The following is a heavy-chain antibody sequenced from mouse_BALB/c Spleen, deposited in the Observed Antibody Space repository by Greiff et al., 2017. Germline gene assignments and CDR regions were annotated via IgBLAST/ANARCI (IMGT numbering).Heavy chain of an antibody. V-gene: IGHV3-6*02. CDR1: GYSITSGYY. D-gene: IGHD1-1*01. CDR2: ISYDGSN. J-gene: IGHJ2*01. CDR3: ARACITTVVATGMDY. Sequence: ESGPGLVKPSQSLSLTCSVTGYSITSGYYWNWIRQFPGNKLEWMGYISYDGSNNYNPSLKNRISITRDTSKNQFFLKLNSVTTEDTATYYCARACITTVVATGMDYWGQGTTLTVSS.